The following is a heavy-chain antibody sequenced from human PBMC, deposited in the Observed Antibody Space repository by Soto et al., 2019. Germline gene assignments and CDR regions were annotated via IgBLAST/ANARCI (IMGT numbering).Heavy chain of an antibody. J-gene: IGHJ6*02. Sequence: QVQLQESGPGLVKPSETLSLTCTVSGGSISSYYWSWIRQPPGKGLGWIGYIYYSGSTNYNPSLKSRVTISVDTSKNQFSLKLSSVTAADTAVYYCARDGLGYSKGYYYYYGMDVWGQGTTVTVSS. V-gene: IGHV4-59*01. D-gene: IGHD4-4*01. CDR2: IYYSGST. CDR3: ARDGLGYSKGYYYYYGMDV. CDR1: GGSISSYY.